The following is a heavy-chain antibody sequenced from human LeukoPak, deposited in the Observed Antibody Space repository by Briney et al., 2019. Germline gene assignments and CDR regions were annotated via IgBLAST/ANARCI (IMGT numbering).Heavy chain of an antibody. Sequence: SETLSLTCTVSGGSISSYYWSWIRQPPGKGLEWIGYIYYSGSTNYNPSLKSRVTISVGTSKNQFSLKLSSVTAADTAVYYCARGRIQRVLNYWGQGTLVTVSS. V-gene: IGHV4-59*01. CDR3: ARGRIQRVLNY. CDR1: GGSISSYY. CDR2: IYYSGST. J-gene: IGHJ4*02.